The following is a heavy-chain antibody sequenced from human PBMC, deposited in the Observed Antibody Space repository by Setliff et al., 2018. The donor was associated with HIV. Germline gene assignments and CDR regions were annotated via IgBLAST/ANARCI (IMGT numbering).Heavy chain of an antibody. J-gene: IGHJ6*02. CDR3: SRSGVPPYYYYGMDV. Sequence: ASVKVSCRASGYTFTTYGVNWVRQAPGQGLEWMGWINSYNGNTKFAQKFQGRVTMTTDTSTTTAFMELRSLKADDTGIYYCSRSGVPPYYYYGMDVWGQGTTVTVSS. D-gene: IGHD3-10*01. CDR2: INSYNGNT. CDR1: GYTFTTYG. V-gene: IGHV1-18*04.